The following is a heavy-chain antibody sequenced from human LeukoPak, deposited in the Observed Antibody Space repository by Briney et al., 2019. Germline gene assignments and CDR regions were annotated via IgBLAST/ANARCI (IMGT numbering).Heavy chain of an antibody. V-gene: IGHV4-4*02. D-gene: IGHD1-26*01. CDR2: IFHSGST. Sequence: PSGTLSLTCAVSGGSVSNNNWWTWVRRPPGKGLEWVGEIFHSGSTNYNPSLKSRVTISVDKSKNQFSLRLSSVTAADTAVYYCARAVGASEEKKIWGQGILVTVSS. CDR1: GGSVSNNNW. J-gene: IGHJ4*02. CDR3: ARAVGASEEKKI.